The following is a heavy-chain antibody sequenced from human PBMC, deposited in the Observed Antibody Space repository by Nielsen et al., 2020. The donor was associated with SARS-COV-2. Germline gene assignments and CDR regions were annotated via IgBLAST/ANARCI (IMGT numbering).Heavy chain of an antibody. D-gene: IGHD6-13*01. CDR3: ARGGAAAVIDN. V-gene: IGHV3-74*01. CDR2: IKSDGSSI. J-gene: IGHJ4*02. CDR1: GFTFSSYW. Sequence: GESLKISCAASGFTFSSYWMHWVRQAPGKGLVWVSRIKSDGSSISYADSVKGRFTISRDNAKNTLYLQMNSLGVDDTAMYYCARGGAAAVIDNRGQGTLVTVSS.